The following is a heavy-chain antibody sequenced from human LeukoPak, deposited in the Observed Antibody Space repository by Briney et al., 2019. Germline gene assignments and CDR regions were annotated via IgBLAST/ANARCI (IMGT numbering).Heavy chain of an antibody. J-gene: IGHJ4*02. V-gene: IGHV3-21*01. Sequence: GGSLGLSCAASGFTFSSYSMNWVRQAPGKGLEWVSSISSSSTYIYYADSVKGRFTISRDNAKNSLYLQMNSLRAEDTAVYYCARWSSTWANYFDYWGQGTLVTVSS. CDR2: ISSSSTYI. CDR1: GFTFSSYS. D-gene: IGHD6-13*01. CDR3: ARWSSTWANYFDY.